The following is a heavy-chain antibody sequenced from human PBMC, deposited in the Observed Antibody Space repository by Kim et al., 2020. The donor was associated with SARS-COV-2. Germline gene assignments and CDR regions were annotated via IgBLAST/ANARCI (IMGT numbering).Heavy chain of an antibody. D-gene: IGHD3-10*01. CDR3: ARDAAGSGSYYNGPGEYGMDV. CDR1: GYTFTSYA. J-gene: IGHJ6*02. CDR2: ISGYNGNT. V-gene: IGHV1-18*01. Sequence: ASVKVSCKASGYTFTSYAISWVRQAPGQGLEWMGWISGYNGNTNYAQMFQGRVTMTTDTSTSTAYMELRSLRSDDTAVYYCARDAAGSGSYYNGPGEYGMDVWGQGTTVTVSS.